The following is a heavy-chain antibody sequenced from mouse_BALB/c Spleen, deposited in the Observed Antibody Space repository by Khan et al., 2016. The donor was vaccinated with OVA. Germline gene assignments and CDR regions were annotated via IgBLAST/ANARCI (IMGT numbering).Heavy chain of an antibody. Sequence: QVQLKQSGPGLVAPSQSLSITCTVYGYSLTRYGVNWVRQPPGKGLEWLGMIWGDGSTDYNSALKSRLSISKDNSKSQVFLKMHSLQTDDTARYYCARAYYGNYREAMNYWGQGTSVTVSS. V-gene: IGHV2-6-7*01. CDR2: IWGDGST. D-gene: IGHD2-10*01. J-gene: IGHJ4*01. CDR3: ARAYYGNYREAMNY. CDR1: GYSLTRYG.